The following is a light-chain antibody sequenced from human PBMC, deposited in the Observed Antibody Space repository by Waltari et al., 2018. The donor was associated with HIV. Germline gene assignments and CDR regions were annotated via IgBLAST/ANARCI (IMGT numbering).Light chain of an antibody. V-gene: IGKV3-20*01. CDR1: QTLTTTS. CDR2: GAS. Sequence: EIVLPQSPGTLSLSTGECATLSCRASQTLTTTSLAWYQQRPGQAPRLLIHGASSRATGIPDRFVGSGSGTDFSLNITRLQPEDFAVYYCQQYGRSPTAFGGGTQVQIK. J-gene: IGKJ4*01. CDR3: QQYGRSPTA.